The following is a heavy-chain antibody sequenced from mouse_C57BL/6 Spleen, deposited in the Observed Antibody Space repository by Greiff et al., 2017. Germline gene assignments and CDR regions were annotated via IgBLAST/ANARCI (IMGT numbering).Heavy chain of an antibody. CDR2: LYPGDGDT. D-gene: IGHD2-3*01. CDR3: ARDDVYFYFYV. CDR1: GYAFSSSW. V-gene: IGHV1-82*01. Sequence: QVQLQQSGPELVKPGASVKISCKASGYAFSSSWMNWVKQRPGKGLEWIGRLYPGDGDTKYNGKFKGKATLTADKSSSTAYMQLSSLTSEDSAVFFCARDDVYFYFYVWGTGTAVTVSS. J-gene: IGHJ1*03.